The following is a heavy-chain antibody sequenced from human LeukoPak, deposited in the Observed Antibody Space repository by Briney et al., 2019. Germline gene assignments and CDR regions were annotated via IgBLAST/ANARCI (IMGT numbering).Heavy chain of an antibody. V-gene: IGHV3-30*02. CDR3: AKDEDYYDSSGYYCF. J-gene: IGHJ4*02. D-gene: IGHD3-22*01. CDR1: GFTFSSYG. CDR2: IRYGGCNK. Sequence: GGSLRLSCAASGFTFSSYGMHWVRQAPGKGLEWVAFIRYGGCNKYYAAYVKGRFTISRDNSKNTLYLQMNSLRAEDTAVYYCAKDEDYYDSSGYYCFWGQGTLVTVSS.